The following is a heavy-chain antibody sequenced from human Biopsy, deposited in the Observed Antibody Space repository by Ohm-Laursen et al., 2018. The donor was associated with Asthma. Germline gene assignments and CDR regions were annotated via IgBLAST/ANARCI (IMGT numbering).Heavy chain of an antibody. CDR1: GFTFSSYA. CDR2: ITPIYGIT. CDR3: ARLATRYSYGRIYYSYGMDV. V-gene: IGHV1-69*13. J-gene: IGHJ6*02. D-gene: IGHD5-18*01. Sequence: SSVKVSCKPSGFTFSSYAFTWVRQAPGQGLEWLGGITPIYGITDYAQKFQGRLSITADGSTTTAYMELNSLTFEDAAVYFCARLATRYSYGRIYYSYGMDVWGQGTTVTVSS.